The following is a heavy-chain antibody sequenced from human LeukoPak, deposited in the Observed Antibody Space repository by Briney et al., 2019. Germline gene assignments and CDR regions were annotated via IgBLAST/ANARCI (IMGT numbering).Heavy chain of an antibody. D-gene: IGHD3-22*01. J-gene: IGHJ6*04. CDR1: GGSISSGSYY. V-gene: IGHV4-61*02. CDR2: IYTSGST. CDR3: ARDYYDSSGYYHGFHV. Sequence: PSQTLSLTCTVSGGSISSGSYYWSWIRQPAGKGLEWIGCIYTSGSTNYNPSLKSRVTISVDTSKNQFSLKLSSVTAADTAVYYCARDYYDSSGYYHGFHVWGKGTTVTISS.